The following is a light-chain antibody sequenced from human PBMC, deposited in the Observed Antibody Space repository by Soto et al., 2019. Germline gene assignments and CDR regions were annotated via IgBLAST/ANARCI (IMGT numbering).Light chain of an antibody. CDR3: QPYGSSPIT. Sequence: EIVMTQSPATLSVSPGERSTLSCMASQIVSSDLAWYHQKPGQAPRLLIYGASTRATGIPARFSGSGSGTEFTLTINSLQSEDFALYYCQPYGSSPITFGQGTRLEIK. J-gene: IGKJ5*01. V-gene: IGKV3D-15*02. CDR2: GAS. CDR1: QIVSSD.